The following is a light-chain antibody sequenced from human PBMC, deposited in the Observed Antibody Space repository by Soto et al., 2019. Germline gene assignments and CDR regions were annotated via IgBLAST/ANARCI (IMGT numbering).Light chain of an antibody. CDR3: QQYNNWPRAT. CDR2: DAS. Sequence: EIVLTQSPATLSLSPGERATLSCRASQSVSSYLAWYQQKPGQAPRLLIYDASNRATGFPARFNGSGSGTEFNLTISSLQSEDFGVYYCQQYNNWPRATFGGGTKVDI. CDR1: QSVSSY. V-gene: IGKV3-15*01. J-gene: IGKJ4*01.